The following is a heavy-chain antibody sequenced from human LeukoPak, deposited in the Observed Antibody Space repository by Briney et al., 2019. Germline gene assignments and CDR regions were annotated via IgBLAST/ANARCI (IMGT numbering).Heavy chain of an antibody. V-gene: IGHV3-23*01. J-gene: IGHJ4*02. D-gene: IGHD3-10*01. CDR2: ISGSGGNT. CDR3: AALPRVRGVLGY. Sequence: GRSLRLSCAASGFTFSSYAMHWVRQAPGKGLEWVSIISGSGGNTYYTDSVKGRFTISSDNSKNTLYLQMSSLRVDDTAVYYCAALPRVRGVLGYWGQGTLVTVSS. CDR1: GFTFSSYA.